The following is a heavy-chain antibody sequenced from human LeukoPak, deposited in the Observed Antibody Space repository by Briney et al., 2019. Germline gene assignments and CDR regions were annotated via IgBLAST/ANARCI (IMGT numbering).Heavy chain of an antibody. CDR3: ARVPSGYTPNANYYYYGMDV. J-gene: IGHJ6*02. CDR1: GGTFSSYA. V-gene: IGHV1-69*04. CDR2: IIPIIGIV. Sequence: SVKVSCKASGGTFSSYAISWVRQAPGQGLEWMGRIIPIIGIVNYAQKFQGRVTITADKSTSTAYMELSSLRSEDTAVYYCARVPSGYTPNANYYYYGMDVWGQGTTVTVSS. D-gene: IGHD5-12*01.